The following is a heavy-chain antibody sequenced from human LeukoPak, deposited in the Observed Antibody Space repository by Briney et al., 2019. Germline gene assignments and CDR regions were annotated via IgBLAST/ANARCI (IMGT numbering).Heavy chain of an antibody. CDR3: AKESYYYDSSGYFFDY. D-gene: IGHD3-22*01. J-gene: IGHJ4*02. CDR1: GYTFTGYY. V-gene: IGHV1-2*02. Sequence: ASVKVSCKASGYTFTGYYMHWVRQAPGQGLEWMGWINPNSGGTNYAQKFQGRVTITADKSTSTAYMELSSLRSEDTAVYYCAKESYYYDSSGYFFDYWGQGTLVTVSS. CDR2: INPNSGGT.